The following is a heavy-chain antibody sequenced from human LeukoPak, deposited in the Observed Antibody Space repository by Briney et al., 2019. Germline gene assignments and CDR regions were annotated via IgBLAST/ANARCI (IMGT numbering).Heavy chain of an antibody. CDR2: IWYEGSNT. CDR1: RYTFSSSG. V-gene: IGHV3-33*01. J-gene: IGHJ4*02. D-gene: IGHD3-10*01. Sequence: VGSPRLSRAQPRYTFSSSGGHWVRQAPDKRLEWVADIWYEGSNTYYADSVKGRFTISRDNSKNTLYLQMNSLRAEDTAVYYCARDSRITMVRGVFDYWGQGTLVTVSS. CDR3: ARDSRITMVRGVFDY.